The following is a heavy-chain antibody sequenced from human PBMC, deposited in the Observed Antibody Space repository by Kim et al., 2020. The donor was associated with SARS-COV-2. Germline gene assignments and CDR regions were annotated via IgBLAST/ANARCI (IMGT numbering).Heavy chain of an antibody. Sequence: GESLKISCLGSGYSFFSYWVDWVRQMPGKGLEWVGTVFPGNSDTRYSPSFQGQVTISADKSISTAYLQWSSLKASDTAMYFCARHHSLPWISSSYSPADPFDIWGQGTMVTVSS. CDR3: ARHHSLPWISSSYSPADPFDI. V-gene: IGHV5-51*01. CDR1: GYSFFSYW. J-gene: IGHJ3*02. D-gene: IGHD3-22*01. CDR2: VFPGNSDT.